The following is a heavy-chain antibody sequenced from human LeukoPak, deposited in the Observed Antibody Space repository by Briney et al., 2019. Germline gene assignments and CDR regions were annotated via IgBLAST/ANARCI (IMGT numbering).Heavy chain of an antibody. J-gene: IGHJ3*02. D-gene: IGHD2-2*02. CDR2: ISGSGGST. V-gene: IGHV3-23*01. Sequence: GGSLRLPCAASGFTFSSYAMSWVRQAPGKGLEWVSAISGSGGSTYYADSVKGRFTISRDNSKNTTYLQMNSLRAEDTAVYYCAKDLRYCSSTSCYTDAFDIWGQGTMVTVSS. CDR3: AKDLRYCSSTSCYTDAFDI. CDR1: GFTFSSYA.